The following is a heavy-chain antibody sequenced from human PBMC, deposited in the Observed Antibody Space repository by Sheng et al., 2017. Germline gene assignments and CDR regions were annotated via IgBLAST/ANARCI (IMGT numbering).Heavy chain of an antibody. D-gene: IGHD3-9*01. J-gene: IGHJ4*02. CDR2: IYYSGST. Sequence: QVQLQESGPGLVKPSETLSLTCTVSGGSISSYYWSWIRXPPGKGLEWIGYIYYSGSTNYNPSLKSRVTISVDTSKNQFSLKLSSVTAADTAVYYCARNTPYDILTGPFDYWAREPWSPSPQ. V-gene: IGHV4-59*01. CDR3: ARNTPYDILTGPFDY. CDR1: GGSISSYY.